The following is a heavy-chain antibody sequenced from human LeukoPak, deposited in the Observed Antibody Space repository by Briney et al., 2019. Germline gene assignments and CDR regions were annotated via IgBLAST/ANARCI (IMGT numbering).Heavy chain of an antibody. Sequence: GGSLRLSCAASGFTFSSYAMSWVRQAPGKGLEWVSAISGSGGSTYYADSVKGRFTISRDNSKNTLYLQMNSLRAEDTAVYYCVVGLIAVAVKGSVYWGQGTLVTVSS. CDR3: VVGLIAVAVKGSVY. CDR2: ISGSGGST. V-gene: IGHV3-23*01. CDR1: GFTFSSYA. J-gene: IGHJ4*02. D-gene: IGHD6-19*01.